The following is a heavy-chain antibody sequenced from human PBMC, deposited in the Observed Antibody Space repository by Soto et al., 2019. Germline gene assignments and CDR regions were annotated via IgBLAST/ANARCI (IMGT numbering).Heavy chain of an antibody. CDR2: ISYDENDK. D-gene: IGHD3-10*01. CDR1: GFTFSSYG. Sequence: LRLSCAASGFTFSSYGMHWVRQAPGKGLEWVAVISYDENDKYYADSVKGRFTISRDNSKNTLYLQMNSLRAEDTAIYYCAKDLSKSGANWFDPWGQGTLVTVSS. V-gene: IGHV3-30*18. CDR3: AKDLSKSGANWFDP. J-gene: IGHJ5*02.